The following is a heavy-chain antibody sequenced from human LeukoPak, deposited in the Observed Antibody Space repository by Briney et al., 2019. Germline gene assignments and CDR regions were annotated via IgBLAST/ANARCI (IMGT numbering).Heavy chain of an antibody. Sequence: SQTLSLTCTVSGGSISSGGYYWSWIRQHPEKGLEWIGYIYYSGSTYYNPSLKSGVTISVDTSKNQFSLKLSSVTAADTAVYYCARLGGTTPGTDYWGQGTLVTVSS. V-gene: IGHV4-31*03. CDR1: GGSISSGGYY. D-gene: IGHD3-16*01. J-gene: IGHJ4*02. CDR3: ARLGGTTPGTDY. CDR2: IYYSGST.